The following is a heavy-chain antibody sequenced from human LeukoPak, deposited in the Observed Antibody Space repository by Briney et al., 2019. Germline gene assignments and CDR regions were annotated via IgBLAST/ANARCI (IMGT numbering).Heavy chain of an antibody. CDR3: ARKVAATTDFDF. D-gene: IGHD6-19*01. V-gene: IGHV3-48*02. CDR2: ISGSSSAI. Sequence: GGSLRLSCAASGFTFSAYGINWVRQAPGKGLEWVSYISGSSSAIYYADSVKGRFTISRDNAENSLYLQMNSLRDEDTAVYYCARKVAATTDFDFWGQGTLVTVPS. J-gene: IGHJ4*02. CDR1: GFTFSAYG.